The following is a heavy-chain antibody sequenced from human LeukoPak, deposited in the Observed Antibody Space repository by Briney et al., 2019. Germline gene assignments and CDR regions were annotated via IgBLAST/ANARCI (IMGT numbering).Heavy chain of an antibody. D-gene: IGHD1-1*01. CDR2: MDPTGSQK. V-gene: IGHV3-7*01. CDR3: AIWTSGNY. Sequence: PGGSLRLFCADSQFTFNGSWMNWVRQAPGKGLEWVANMDPTGSQKRYVDSVRCRFTISKDNPGASLYLDMHSLRAEDTAIYYCAIWTSGNYWGQGTLVTVSS. CDR1: QFTFNGSW. J-gene: IGHJ4*02.